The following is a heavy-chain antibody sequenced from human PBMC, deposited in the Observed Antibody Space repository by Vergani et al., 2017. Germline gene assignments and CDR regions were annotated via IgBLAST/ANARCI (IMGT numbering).Heavy chain of an antibody. Sequence: QVQLVESGGGVVQPGGSLRLYCAASGFTFSSYGMHWVRQAPGKGLEWVAFIRYDGSNKYYADSVKGRFTISRDNSKNTLYLQMNSLRAEDTAVYYCAKDPGYCSGGSCSGYWGQGTLVTVSS. J-gene: IGHJ4*02. V-gene: IGHV3-30*02. CDR1: GFTFSSYG. CDR3: AKDPGYCSGGSCSGY. CDR2: IRYDGSNK. D-gene: IGHD2-15*01.